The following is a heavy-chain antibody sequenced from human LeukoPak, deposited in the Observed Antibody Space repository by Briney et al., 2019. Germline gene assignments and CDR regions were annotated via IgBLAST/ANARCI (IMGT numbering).Heavy chain of an antibody. V-gene: IGHV3-48*01. CDR3: ASLTEAPY. CDR2: ISSSSSTI. Sequence: PGGSLRLSCAASGFTFSSYSMNWVRQAPGKGLEWVSYISSSSSTIYYADSVKGRFTISRDNSKNTLYLQMNSLRAEDTAVYYCASLTEAPYWGQGTLVTVSS. J-gene: IGHJ4*02. CDR1: GFTFSSYS.